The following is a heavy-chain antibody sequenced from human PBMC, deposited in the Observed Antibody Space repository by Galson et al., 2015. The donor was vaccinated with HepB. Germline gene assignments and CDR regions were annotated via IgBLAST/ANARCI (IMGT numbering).Heavy chain of an antibody. Sequence: LRLSCAASGFTFSSYAMNWVRQAPGQGLEWVSGISGSGGSTYYTDSVKGRFTISRDSSKNTLYLQMNSPRAEDTAVYYCAKGITSKKGAYYFDYWGQGALVTVSS. D-gene: IGHD1-26*01. CDR1: GFTFSSYA. CDR3: AKGITSKKGAYYFDY. J-gene: IGHJ4*02. CDR2: ISGSGGST. V-gene: IGHV3-23*01.